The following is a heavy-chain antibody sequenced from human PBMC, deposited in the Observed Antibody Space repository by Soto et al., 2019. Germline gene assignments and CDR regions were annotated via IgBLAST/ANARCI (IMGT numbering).Heavy chain of an antibody. V-gene: IGHV3-23*01. CDR1: GFTFSSYA. CDR2: ISGSGGST. D-gene: IGHD6-6*01. CDR3: AKGTSSIAARHHYVMDV. Sequence: PGGSLRLSCAASGFTFSSYAMSWVRQAPGKGLEWVSAISGSGGSTYYADSVKGRFTISRDNSKNTLYLQMNSLRAEDTAVYYCAKGTSSIAARHHYVMDVWGQGTTVIVSS. J-gene: IGHJ6*02.